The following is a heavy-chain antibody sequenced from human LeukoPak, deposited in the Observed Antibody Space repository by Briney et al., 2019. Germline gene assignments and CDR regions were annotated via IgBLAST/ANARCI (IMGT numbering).Heavy chain of an antibody. D-gene: IGHD3-22*01. CDR1: GYTFTGYY. Sequence: ASVKVSCKASGYTFTGYYMHWVRQAPGPGLEWMGRINPNSGGTNYAQKFQGRVTMTRDTSISTAYMELSRLRSDDTAVYYCARDLVQRGNYYDSSGPLDYWGQGTLVTVSS. CDR3: ARDLVQRGNYYDSSGPLDY. CDR2: INPNSGGT. J-gene: IGHJ4*02. V-gene: IGHV1-2*06.